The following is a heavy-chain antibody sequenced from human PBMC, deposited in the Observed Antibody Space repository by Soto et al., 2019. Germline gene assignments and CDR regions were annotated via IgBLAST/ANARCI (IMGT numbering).Heavy chain of an antibody. V-gene: IGHV1-18*01. CDR1: GYTFTSYG. CDR2: ISAYNGNT. CDR3: ARDLQIFYDILTKGNYFDY. J-gene: IGHJ4*02. Sequence: QVQLVQSGAEVKKPGASVKVSCKASGYTFTSYGISWVRQAPGQGLEWMGWISAYNGNTNYAQKLQGRVTMTTDTSTSTAYMELRSLRSDDTAVYYCARDLQIFYDILTKGNYFDYWGQGTLVTVSS. D-gene: IGHD3-9*01.